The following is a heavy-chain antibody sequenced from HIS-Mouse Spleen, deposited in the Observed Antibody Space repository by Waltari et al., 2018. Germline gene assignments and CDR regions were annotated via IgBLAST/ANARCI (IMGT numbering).Heavy chain of an antibody. CDR2: RKQDGSEK. CDR3: ARDLQTGRDGY. J-gene: IGHJ4*02. Sequence: EVQLVESGGGLVQPGGSLRLSLAASGFTVSSYWMSWVRQDPGKGLEWVANRKQDGSEKYYVDSVKGRFTISRDNAKNSLYLQMNSLRAEDTAVYYCARDLQTGRDGYWGQGTLVTVSS. CDR1: GFTVSSYW. D-gene: IGHD1-1*01. V-gene: IGHV3-7*01.